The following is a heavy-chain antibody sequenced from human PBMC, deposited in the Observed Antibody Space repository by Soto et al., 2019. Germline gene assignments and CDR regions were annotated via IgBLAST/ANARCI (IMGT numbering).Heavy chain of an antibody. CDR2: IIPILGIA. V-gene: IGHV1-69*02. CDR1: GGTFSSYT. J-gene: IGHJ4*02. CDR3: VVDTAMPGTSPRVDY. Sequence: GASVKVSCTDSGGTFSSYTISWVRQAPGQGLEWMGRIIPILGIANYAQKFQGRVTITADKSTSTAYMELSSLRSEDTAVYYCVVDTAMPGTSPRVDYWGQGTLVTVSS. D-gene: IGHD5-18*01.